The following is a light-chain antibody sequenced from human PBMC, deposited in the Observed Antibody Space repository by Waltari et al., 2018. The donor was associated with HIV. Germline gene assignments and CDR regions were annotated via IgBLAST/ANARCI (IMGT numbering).Light chain of an antibody. Sequence: QSALTQPPSASGSPGQSVTLSCTGTNSDLGTYDYVSWYQQNPGKAPKLVVSEVTKRPSGVSDRFSGSKSGNTAFLTVSGLQAEDEAVYYCSSFANRDGFYVLFGGGTRLTVL. CDR3: SSFANRDGFYVL. V-gene: IGLV2-8*01. J-gene: IGLJ2*01. CDR2: EVT. CDR1: NSDLGTYDY.